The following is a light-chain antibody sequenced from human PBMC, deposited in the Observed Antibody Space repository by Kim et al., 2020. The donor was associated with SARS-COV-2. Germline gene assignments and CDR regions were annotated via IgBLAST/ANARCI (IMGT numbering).Light chain of an antibody. CDR2: KAS. Sequence: DIQMTQSPSTLSASVGDRVTITCRASQSISSWLAWYQQKPGKPPKLLIYKASSLESGVPSRFSGSGSGTEFTLTISSLQPDDFATYYCQQYNSYSPLTFGGGTKVDIK. J-gene: IGKJ4*01. V-gene: IGKV1-5*03. CDR3: QQYNSYSPLT. CDR1: QSISSW.